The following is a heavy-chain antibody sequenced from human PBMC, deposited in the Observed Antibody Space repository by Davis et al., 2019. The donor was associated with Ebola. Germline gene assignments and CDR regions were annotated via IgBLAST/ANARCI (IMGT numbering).Heavy chain of an antibody. V-gene: IGHV4-39*07. Sequence: MPSETLSLTCTVSGGSISSGGYYWSWIRQPPGKGLEWIGEINHSGSTNYNPSLKSRVTISVDTSKNQFSLKLSSVTAADTAVYYCARGHIFGVVSYYYYGMDVWGQGTTVTVSS. CDR2: INHSGST. J-gene: IGHJ6*02. CDR1: GGSISSGGYY. D-gene: IGHD3-3*02. CDR3: ARGHIFGVVSYYYYGMDV.